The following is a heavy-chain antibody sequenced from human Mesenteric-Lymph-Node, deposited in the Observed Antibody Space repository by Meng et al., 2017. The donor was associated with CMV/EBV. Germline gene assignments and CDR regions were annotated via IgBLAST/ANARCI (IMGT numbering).Heavy chain of an antibody. CDR3: ARGSSYDILTGYFEY. Sequence: QWQLHSGGGGLLKPSETLSVTCAVYGGSFSGYYWNWIRQSPEKGLEWIGEINHSGSTTYNPSFTSRIIISVDTSTNQISLNMSSVTAADTAVYYCARGSSYDILTGYFEYWGQGALVTVFS. CDR2: INHSGST. D-gene: IGHD3-9*01. J-gene: IGHJ4*02. CDR1: GGSFSGYY. V-gene: IGHV4-34*01.